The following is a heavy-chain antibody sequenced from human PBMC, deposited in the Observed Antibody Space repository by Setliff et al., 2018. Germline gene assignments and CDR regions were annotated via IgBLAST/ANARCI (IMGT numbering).Heavy chain of an antibody. Sequence: GGSLRLSCAASGFTFSNYWMTWLRQAPGKGLEWVSHISSGGSSTYYADSVKGRFTISRDNAKNSVYLQVNSLRAEDTAVYYCATNPPKGPSGGYYYDDPYYYYIDVWGKGTTVTVSS. CDR3: ATNPPKGPSGGYYYDDPYYYYIDV. CDR2: ISSGGSST. CDR1: GFTFSNYW. V-gene: IGHV3-11*04. J-gene: IGHJ6*03. D-gene: IGHD3-22*01.